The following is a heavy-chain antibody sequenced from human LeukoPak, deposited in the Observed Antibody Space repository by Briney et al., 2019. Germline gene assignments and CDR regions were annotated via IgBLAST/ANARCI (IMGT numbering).Heavy chain of an antibody. CDR2: IIPIFGTA. D-gene: IGHD2-2*01. Sequence: ASVKVSCKASGYTLTGYYMHWVRQAPGQGLEWMGRIIPIFGTANYAQKFQGRVTITTDESTSTAYMELSSLRSEDTAVYYCARVMGGYCSSTSCYWPLDYWGQGTLVTVSS. J-gene: IGHJ4*02. CDR3: ARVMGGYCSSTSCYWPLDY. CDR1: GYTLTGYY. V-gene: IGHV1-69*05.